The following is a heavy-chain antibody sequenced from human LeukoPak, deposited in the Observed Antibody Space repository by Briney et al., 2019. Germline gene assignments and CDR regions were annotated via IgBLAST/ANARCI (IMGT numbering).Heavy chain of an antibody. CDR2: IYYSGST. V-gene: IGHV4-39*01. CDR1: GGSISSSSYY. Sequence: SETLSLICTVSGGSISSSSYYWGWIRQPPGKGLEWIGSIYYSGSTYYNPSLKSRVTISVDTSKNQFSLKLSSVTAADTAVYYCARTRGLFANRFDPWGQGTLVTVSS. D-gene: IGHD3-3*01. J-gene: IGHJ5*02. CDR3: ARTRGLFANRFDP.